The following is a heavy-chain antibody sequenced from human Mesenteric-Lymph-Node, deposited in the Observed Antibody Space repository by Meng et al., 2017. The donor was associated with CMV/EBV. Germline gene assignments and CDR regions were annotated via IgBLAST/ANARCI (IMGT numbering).Heavy chain of an antibody. D-gene: IGHD1-7*01. Sequence: GESLKISCAASGFTFSSFALSWVRQAPGKGLEWVSAISGSGDDTYYPDSVKGRFTISRDNSRDILYLQMNSLRAEDTAIYYCAKDSFPGTGTSPYYFDFWGQGTLVTVSS. CDR1: GFTFSSFA. V-gene: IGHV3-23*01. J-gene: IGHJ4*02. CDR3: AKDSFPGTGTSPYYFDF. CDR2: ISGSGDDT.